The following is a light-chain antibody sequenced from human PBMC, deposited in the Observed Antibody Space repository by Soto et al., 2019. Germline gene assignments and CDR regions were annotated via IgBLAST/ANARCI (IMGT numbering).Light chain of an antibody. CDR1: QSVSSN. V-gene: IGKV3-15*01. Sequence: EIVMTQSPATLSVSPGERATLSCRASQSVSSNLAWYQQKPGHAPRLLIYGASTRATGIPARFSGSGSGTEFTLTISSLQSEDFAVYNCQQYNNWPFTFGPGTKVDIK. CDR3: QQYNNWPFT. J-gene: IGKJ3*01. CDR2: GAS.